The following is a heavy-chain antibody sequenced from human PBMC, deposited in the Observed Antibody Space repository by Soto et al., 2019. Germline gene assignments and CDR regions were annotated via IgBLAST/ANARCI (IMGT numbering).Heavy chain of an antibody. CDR1: EFTFSTYA. CDR2: ISGSGGTI. V-gene: IGHV3-23*01. Sequence: PGGSLRLSCAASEFTFSTYAMSWVRQAPGKGLEWVSTISGSGGTIYYADSVKGRFTISRDNSKNTAYLQMNSLRAEDTAVYYCAKRGGMVVVGRGNYFDSWGQGTLVTVPQ. CDR3: AKRGGMVVVGRGNYFDS. D-gene: IGHD2-2*01. J-gene: IGHJ4*02.